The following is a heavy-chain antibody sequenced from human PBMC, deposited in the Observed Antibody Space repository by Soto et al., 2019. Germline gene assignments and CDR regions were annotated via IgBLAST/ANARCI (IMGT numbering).Heavy chain of an antibody. V-gene: IGHV3-30-3*01. CDR3: ARDHQPRLIAANGGGIYYYYYGMDV. J-gene: IGHJ6*02. CDR1: GFTFSSYA. CDR2: ISYDGSNK. D-gene: IGHD6-13*01. Sequence: GGSLRLSCAASGFTFSSYAMHWVRQAPGKGLEWVAVISYDGSNKYYADSVKGRFTISRDNSKNTLYLQMNSLRAEDTAVYYCARDHQPRLIAANGGGIYYYYYGMDVWGQGTTVTVSS.